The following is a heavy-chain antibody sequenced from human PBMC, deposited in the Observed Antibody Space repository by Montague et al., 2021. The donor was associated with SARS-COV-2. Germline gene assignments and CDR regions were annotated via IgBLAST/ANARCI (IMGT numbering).Heavy chain of an antibody. D-gene: IGHD4-17*01. V-gene: IGHV4-61*05. Sequence: SETLSLTCNVSGDSITNTRYFWGWIRQPPGKALEWIGYIYYSGSTNYNPSLKSRVTISVDTSKNQFSLKLSSVAAADTAVYYCARYTRQIRLIVFDYGMDVWGQGTTVTVSS. CDR1: GDSITNTRYF. CDR2: IYYSGST. J-gene: IGHJ6*02. CDR3: ARYTRQIRLIVFDYGMDV.